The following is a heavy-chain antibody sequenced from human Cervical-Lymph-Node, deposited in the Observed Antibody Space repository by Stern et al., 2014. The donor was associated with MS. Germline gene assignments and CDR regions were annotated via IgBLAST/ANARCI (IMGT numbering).Heavy chain of an antibody. V-gene: IGHV5-51*03. Sequence: EVQLVQSGAEVRKPGDSLKISCKTSGYRFINNWIAWVRQVPGKGLEWIGIIYPGDSDVRYSPSFQGHVPISVDKSISTAYLQWSSLKASDTAVYYCARWSVACDSWGQGALITVSS. CDR1: GYRFINNW. CDR2: IYPGDSDV. CDR3: ARWSVACDS. D-gene: IGHD2-21*01. J-gene: IGHJ4*02.